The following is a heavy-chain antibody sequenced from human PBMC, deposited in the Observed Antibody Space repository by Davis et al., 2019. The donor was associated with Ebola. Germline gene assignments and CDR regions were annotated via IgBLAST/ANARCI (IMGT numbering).Heavy chain of an antibody. CDR2: LGTSADT. CDR3: AKRGRQGRGTTDFDN. Sequence: GESLKISCAASGFIFSSYVMSWVRQAPGKGLEWVSTLGTSADTYYADSVKGRFTISRDNSRNTLYLQMNGLRVEDTAIYYCAKRGRQGRGTTDFDNWGQGTRVTVSS. CDR1: GFIFSSYV. V-gene: IGHV3-23*01. J-gene: IGHJ4*02. D-gene: IGHD1-7*01.